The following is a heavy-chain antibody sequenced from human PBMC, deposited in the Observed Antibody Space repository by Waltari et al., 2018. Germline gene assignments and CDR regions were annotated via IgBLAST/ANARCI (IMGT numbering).Heavy chain of an antibody. Sequence: QVQLVQSGAEVKKPGYSVKVSCKASGGTFSSYASSWVRQAPGQGLEWMGGFIPILGIANYAQKFQGRVTITSDESTSTAYMELSSLRSEDTAVYYCARDGAARNFDYWGQGTLVTVSS. J-gene: IGHJ4*02. CDR1: GGTFSSYA. CDR2: FIPILGIA. V-gene: IGHV1-69*04. CDR3: ARDGAARNFDY. D-gene: IGHD6-6*01.